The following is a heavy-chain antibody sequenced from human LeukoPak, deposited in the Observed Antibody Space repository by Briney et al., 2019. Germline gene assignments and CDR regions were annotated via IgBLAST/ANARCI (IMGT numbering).Heavy chain of an antibody. CDR3: ARERAPLTRGYSGYDDAFDI. CDR2: IYHSGST. CDR1: GYSISSGYY. V-gene: IGHV4-38-2*02. Sequence: SETLSLTCTVSGYSISSGYYWGWIRQPPGKGLEWIGSIYHSGSTYYNPSLKSRVTISVDTSKNQFSLKLSSVTAADTAVYYCARERAPLTRGYSGYDDAFDIWGQGTMVTVSS. D-gene: IGHD5-12*01. J-gene: IGHJ3*02.